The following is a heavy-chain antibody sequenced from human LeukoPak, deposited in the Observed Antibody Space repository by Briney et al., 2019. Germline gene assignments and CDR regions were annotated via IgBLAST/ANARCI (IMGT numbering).Heavy chain of an antibody. CDR3: ARGLLWFGELANWFDP. CDR1: GFTFSVFW. Sequence: GGSLRLSCAASGFTFSVFWLSWVRQAPGKGLEWVANIKKDGSEKYYAESVRGRFSISRDNAKDSLYLQMNSLRADDTAVYYCARGLLWFGELANWFDPWGQGTLVTVSS. J-gene: IGHJ5*02. V-gene: IGHV3-7*02. D-gene: IGHD3-10*01. CDR2: IKKDGSEK.